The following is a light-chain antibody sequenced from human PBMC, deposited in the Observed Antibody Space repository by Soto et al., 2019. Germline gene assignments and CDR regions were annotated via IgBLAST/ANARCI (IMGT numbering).Light chain of an antibody. CDR1: QSINNW. J-gene: IGKJ3*01. CDR2: KAS. Sequence: DIQMTQSPSTLSASVGDRVTITCRASQSINNWLAWYQQKPGKAPKLLIYKASTLESGVQSRFSGSGFGTEFTLTISSLQPDDFATYYCQQYNTYSFTFGPGAKVDIK. CDR3: QQYNTYSFT. V-gene: IGKV1-5*03.